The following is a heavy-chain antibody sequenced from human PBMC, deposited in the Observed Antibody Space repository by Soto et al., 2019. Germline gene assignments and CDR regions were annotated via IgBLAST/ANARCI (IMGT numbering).Heavy chain of an antibody. D-gene: IGHD1-1*01. CDR3: APAGGSYPGTHDY. CDR2: ISYDGSNK. Sequence: GGSLRLSCAASGFTFSSYGMHWVRQAPGKGLERVAVISYDGSNKYYADSVKGRFTISRDNSKNTLYLQMNSLRAEDTAVYYCAPAGGSYPGTHDYWGQGTLVTVSS. CDR1: GFTFSSYG. J-gene: IGHJ4*02. V-gene: IGHV3-30*03.